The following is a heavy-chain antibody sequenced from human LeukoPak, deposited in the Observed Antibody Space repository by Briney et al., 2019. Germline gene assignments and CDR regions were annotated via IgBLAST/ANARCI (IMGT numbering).Heavy chain of an antibody. CDR1: GFTSTNYA. CDR2: LIGSSGST. V-gene: IGHV3-23*01. CDR3: AKGAYDYIEIGYFDS. Sequence: GGSLRLSCAASGFTSTNYAMNWVRQAPGKGPEWVSVLIGSSGSTDYADSVKGRFTISRDTSKNTLFLQVNSLRAEDTAIYYCAKGAYDYIEIGYFDSWGQGTLVTVSS. J-gene: IGHJ4*02. D-gene: IGHD5-12*01.